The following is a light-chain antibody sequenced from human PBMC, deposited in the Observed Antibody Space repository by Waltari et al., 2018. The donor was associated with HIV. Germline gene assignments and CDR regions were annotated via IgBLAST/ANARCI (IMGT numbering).Light chain of an antibody. Sequence: QSVLTQPPSAPGTPGRSVTISCSGNNSNVGSNPVNWYRQVPGSAPKLLMFSNNQRPSGVPDRFSGSKSGTSASLAIRGLKSEDEADYYCAARDDSLNAWVFGGGTKVTVL. CDR2: SNN. J-gene: IGLJ3*02. CDR3: AARDDSLNAWV. V-gene: IGLV1-44*01. CDR1: NSNVGSNP.